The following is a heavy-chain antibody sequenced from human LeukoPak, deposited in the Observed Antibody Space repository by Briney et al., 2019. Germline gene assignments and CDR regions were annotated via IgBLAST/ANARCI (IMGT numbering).Heavy chain of an antibody. Sequence: GGSLRLSCAASGFTVSSNYMSWVRQAPGKGLEWVSVIYSGGSTYYADSVKGRFTISRDNSKNTLYLQMNSLRAEDTAVYYCAKDFRGYSYQDYWGQGTLVTVSS. V-gene: IGHV3-53*05. J-gene: IGHJ4*02. CDR2: IYSGGST. CDR3: AKDFRGYSYQDY. CDR1: GFTVSSNY. D-gene: IGHD5-18*01.